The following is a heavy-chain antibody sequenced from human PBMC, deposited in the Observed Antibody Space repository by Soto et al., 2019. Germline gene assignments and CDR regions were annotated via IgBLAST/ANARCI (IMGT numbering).Heavy chain of an antibody. Sequence: QVQLVESGGGVVQPGRSLRLSCAASGFTFSSYGIHWVRQAPCKGLEWVAVIWYDGSNKYYADSVKGRFTISRDNSKNTLYMQMNSLRAEDTAVYYCEREDYYYDSSGYSYYFDYWGQGTLVTVSS. J-gene: IGHJ4*02. D-gene: IGHD3-22*01. CDR3: EREDYYYDSSGYSYYFDY. CDR2: IWYDGSNK. CDR1: GFTFSSYG. V-gene: IGHV3-33*01.